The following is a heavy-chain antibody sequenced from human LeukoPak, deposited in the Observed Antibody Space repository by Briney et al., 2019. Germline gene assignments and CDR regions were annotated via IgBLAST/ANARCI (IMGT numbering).Heavy chain of an antibody. CDR3: AVGYSYGPPLFFDY. CDR1: GGTFSSYA. J-gene: IGHJ4*02. CDR2: ISAYNGNT. Sequence: GSSVKVSCKASGGTFSSYAISWVRQAPGQGLEWMGWISAYNGNTNYAQKLQGRVTMTTDTSTSTAYMELRSLRADDTAVYYCAVGYSYGPPLFFDYWGQGTLVTVSS. V-gene: IGHV1-18*01. D-gene: IGHD5-18*01.